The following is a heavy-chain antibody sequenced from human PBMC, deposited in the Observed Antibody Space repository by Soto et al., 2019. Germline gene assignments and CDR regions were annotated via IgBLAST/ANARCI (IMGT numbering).Heavy chain of an antibody. J-gene: IGHJ4*02. V-gene: IGHV3-53*01. CDR3: ARARSSSGPRGYFDY. D-gene: IGHD3-22*01. CDR2: IYSAGST. Sequence: GGSLRLSCAASDFTVSSNYMSWVRQAPGKGLEWVSIIYSAGSTYYADSVKGRFAISRDNSQNTLYLQMNSLRAEDTAVYYCARARSSSGPRGYFDYWGQGTLVTVSS. CDR1: DFTVSSNY.